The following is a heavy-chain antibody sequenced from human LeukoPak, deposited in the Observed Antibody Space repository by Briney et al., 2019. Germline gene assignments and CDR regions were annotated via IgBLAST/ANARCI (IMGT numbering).Heavy chain of an antibody. CDR1: GFTVSSNY. J-gene: IGHJ3*02. V-gene: IGHV3-66*01. CDR2: IYSGGST. D-gene: IGHD3-10*01. Sequence: GGSLRLSCAASGFTVSSNYMSWVRQAPGKGLEWVSVIYSGGSTYYADSVKGRFTISRDNSKNTLYLQMNSLRAEDTAVYYCAKDRGYDAFDIWGQGTMVTVSS. CDR3: AKDRGYDAFDI.